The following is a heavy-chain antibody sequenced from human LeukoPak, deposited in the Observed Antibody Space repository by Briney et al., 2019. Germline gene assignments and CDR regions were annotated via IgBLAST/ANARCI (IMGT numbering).Heavy chain of an antibody. CDR2: IRADAVTT. CDR3: AKTPRSGSYPLDY. D-gene: IGHD3-10*01. CDR1: GFIFSHHG. J-gene: IGHJ4*02. Sequence: GGSLRLSCATSGFIFSHHGMNWVRQAPGKGLEWVSGIRADAVTTYYADSVKGRFIISRDNSKNTLYLQMNSLRAEDTAVYYCAKTPRSGSYPLDYWGQGTLVTVSS. V-gene: IGHV3-23*01.